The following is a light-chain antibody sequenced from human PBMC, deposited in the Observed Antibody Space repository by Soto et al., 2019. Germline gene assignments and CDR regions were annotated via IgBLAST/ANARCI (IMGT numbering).Light chain of an antibody. V-gene: IGLV2-14*03. CDR1: SSDVVGYNY. Sequence: QSVLTQPASVSVSPGHSITISCTGTSSDVVGYNYVSWYQHHPGKAPKLIIYDVSNRPSGVSIRFSGSKSDNTASLTISGLQPEDEADYHCSSYTTSNTRQIVFGTGTKVTVL. CDR2: DVS. CDR3: SSYTTSNTRQIV. J-gene: IGLJ1*01.